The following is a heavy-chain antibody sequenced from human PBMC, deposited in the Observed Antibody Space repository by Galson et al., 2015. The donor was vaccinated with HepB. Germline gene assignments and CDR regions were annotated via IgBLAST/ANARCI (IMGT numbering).Heavy chain of an antibody. Sequence: SLRLSCAAPGFTFDDYAMHWVRQAPGKGLEWVSGISWNSGSIGYADSVKGRFTISRDNAKNSLYLQMNSLRAEDTALYYCAKDFGGYGSQFDYWGQGTLVTVSS. CDR3: AKDFGGYGSQFDY. D-gene: IGHD5-12*01. J-gene: IGHJ4*02. CDR2: ISWNSGSI. CDR1: GFTFDDYA. V-gene: IGHV3-9*01.